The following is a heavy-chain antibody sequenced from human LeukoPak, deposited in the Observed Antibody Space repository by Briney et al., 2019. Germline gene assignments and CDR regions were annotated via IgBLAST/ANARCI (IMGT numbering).Heavy chain of an antibody. Sequence: GESLKISCEGSGYSFTNYWIGWVRQMPGKGLEWMGIIYPDDSDTRYSPPFQGQVTISADKSISTAYLQWSSLKASDTAMYYCARHSSSSGHVDAFDMWGQGTMITVSS. D-gene: IGHD6-6*01. CDR2: IYPDDSDT. CDR1: GYSFTNYW. CDR3: ARHSSSSGHVDAFDM. V-gene: IGHV5-51*01. J-gene: IGHJ3*02.